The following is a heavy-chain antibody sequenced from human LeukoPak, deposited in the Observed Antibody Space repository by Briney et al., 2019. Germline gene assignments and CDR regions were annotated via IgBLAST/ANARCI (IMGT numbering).Heavy chain of an antibody. CDR3: AKQWLAYFDY. V-gene: IGHV3-30-3*01. CDR1: GFTFSSYA. D-gene: IGHD6-19*01. CDR2: ISYDGSNK. Sequence: GGSLRLSCAASGFTFSSYAMHWVRQAPGKGLEWVAVISYDGSNKYYADSVKGRFTTSRDNSKNTLYLQMNSLRAEDTAVYYCAKQWLAYFDYWGQGTLVTVSS. J-gene: IGHJ4*02.